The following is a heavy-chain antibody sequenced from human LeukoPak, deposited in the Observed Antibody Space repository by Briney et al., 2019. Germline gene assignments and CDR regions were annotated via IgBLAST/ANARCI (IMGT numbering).Heavy chain of an antibody. CDR2: INHSGST. CDR1: GGSFSGYY. V-gene: IGHV4-34*01. CDR3: ARSWGSRNYYYYMGV. J-gene: IGHJ6*03. Sequence: PSETLSLTCAVYGGSFSGYYWSWIRQPPGKGLEWIGEINHSGSTNYNPSLKSRVTISVDTSKNQFSLKLSSVTAADTAVYYCARSWGSRNYYYYMGVWGKGTTVTVSS. D-gene: IGHD6-13*01.